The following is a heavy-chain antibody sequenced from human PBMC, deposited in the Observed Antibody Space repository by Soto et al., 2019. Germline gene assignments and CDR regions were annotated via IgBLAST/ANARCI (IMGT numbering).Heavy chain of an antibody. J-gene: IGHJ4*02. Sequence: VQLVESGGGLIQPGGSLRLSCAASGFTVSSHHMTWVRQAPGRGPEWVSTIYPGGNTYYADSVKGRFTISRDTSMNMLYLQMNSLRAEDTAVYYCARGVDTAKAGYWGQGTQVTVSS. CDR2: IYPGGNT. CDR3: ARGVDTAKAGY. CDR1: GFTVSSHH. D-gene: IGHD5-18*01. V-gene: IGHV3-53*01.